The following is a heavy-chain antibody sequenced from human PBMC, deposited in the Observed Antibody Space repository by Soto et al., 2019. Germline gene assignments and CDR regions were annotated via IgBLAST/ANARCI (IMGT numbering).Heavy chain of an antibody. V-gene: IGHV4-39*02. CDR3: AREILTGYYPAGWFDP. Sequence: PSETLSLTCTVSGGSISSSTYYWGWIRQPPGKGLEWIGSIYFRGSTYYNPSLKSRVTVSVDTSKKQFSLKLTSVTAADTAVYYCAREILTGYYPAGWFDPWGQETLVTSPQ. CDR2: IYFRGST. CDR1: GGSISSSTYY. D-gene: IGHD3-9*01. J-gene: IGHJ5*02.